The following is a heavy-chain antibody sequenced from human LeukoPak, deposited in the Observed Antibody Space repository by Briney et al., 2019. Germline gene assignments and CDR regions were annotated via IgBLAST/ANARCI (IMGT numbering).Heavy chain of an antibody. CDR3: AKDYNNYFDP. CDR2: ISGDGGSA. V-gene: IGHV3-23*01. Sequence: GGSLRLSCAASGFTFTKYAMSWVRQASGKGLEWVSAISGDGGSAYYGDSVKGRFTISRDNSKNTLWLQMNSLRADDTAVYYCAKDYNNYFDPWGQGTLVTVSS. J-gene: IGHJ5*02. CDR1: GFTFTKYA.